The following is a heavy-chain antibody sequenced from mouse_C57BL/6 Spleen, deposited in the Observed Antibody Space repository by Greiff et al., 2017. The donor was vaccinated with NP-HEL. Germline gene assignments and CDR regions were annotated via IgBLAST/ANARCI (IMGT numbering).Heavy chain of an antibody. D-gene: IGHD1-1*01. CDR1: GYSFTDYN. Sequence: EVKVVESGPELVKPGASVKISCKASGYSFTDYNMNWVKQSNGKSLEWIGVINPNYGTTSYNQKFKGKATLTVDQSSSTAYMQLNSLTSEDSAVYYCARERGSSYYFDYWGQGTTLTVSS. J-gene: IGHJ2*01. CDR3: ARERGSSYYFDY. V-gene: IGHV1-39*01. CDR2: INPNYGTT.